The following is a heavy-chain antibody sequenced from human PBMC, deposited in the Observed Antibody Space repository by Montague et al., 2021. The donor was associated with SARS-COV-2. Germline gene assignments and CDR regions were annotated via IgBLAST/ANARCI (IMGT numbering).Heavy chain of an antibody. Sequence: SPRLSCVASGFTFSSYDMHWVRQATGKGLEWVSAIGTAGDTYYPGSVKGRFTISRENAKDSLYLQMNSLRAGDTAVYYCARAEYSSSWYSVARDYYYYYGMDVWGQGTTVTVSS. V-gene: IGHV3-13*01. CDR1: GFTFSSYD. CDR3: ARAEYSSSWYSVARDYYYYYGMDV. CDR2: IGTAGDT. D-gene: IGHD6-13*01. J-gene: IGHJ6*02.